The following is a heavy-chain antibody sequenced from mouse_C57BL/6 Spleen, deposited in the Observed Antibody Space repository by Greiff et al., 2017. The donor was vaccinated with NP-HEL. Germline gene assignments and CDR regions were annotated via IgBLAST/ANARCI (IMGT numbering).Heavy chain of an antibody. V-gene: IGHV1-7*01. CDR2: INPSSGYT. Sequence: VQLQQSGAELAKPGASVKLSCKASGYTFTSYWMHWVKQRPGQGLEWIGYINPSSGYTKYNQKFKDKATLTAAKSSSTAYMQLSSLTYEDSAVYYCARRSRENYAMDYWGQGTSVTVSS. CDR1: GYTFTSYW. D-gene: IGHD3-1*01. CDR3: ARRSRENYAMDY. J-gene: IGHJ4*01.